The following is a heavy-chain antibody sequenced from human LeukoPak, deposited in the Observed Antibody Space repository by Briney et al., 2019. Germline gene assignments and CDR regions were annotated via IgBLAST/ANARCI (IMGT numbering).Heavy chain of an antibody. CDR1: GGSLSTYF. J-gene: IGHJ4*02. V-gene: IGHV4-4*07. CDR2: IYSSGGT. CDR3: ARAVYVTSGYYIDY. D-gene: IGHD3-22*01. Sequence: SETLSLTCTVSGGSLSTYFWTWIRQPAGKGLEWIGRIYSSGGTTHTPSLKSRVTMSVDTSKSQFSLKLSSVTAADTAVYYCARAVYVTSGYYIDYWGQGTLVTVSS.